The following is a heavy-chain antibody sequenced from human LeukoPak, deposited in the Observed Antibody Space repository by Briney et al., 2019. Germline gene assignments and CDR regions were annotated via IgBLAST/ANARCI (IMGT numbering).Heavy chain of an antibody. CDR1: GFTFSSYW. D-gene: IGHD6-13*01. J-gene: IGHJ4*02. CDR2: IKQDGSDK. Sequence: GGSLRLSCAASGFTFSSYWMTWVRQAPGKGLEWVANIKQDGSDKYYVDSVKGRFTISRDNAKNSLYLQMNSLIAEDTAVYYCARDRGSWSLSFDYWGQGTLVTVSS. CDR3: ARDRGSWSLSFDY. V-gene: IGHV3-7*01.